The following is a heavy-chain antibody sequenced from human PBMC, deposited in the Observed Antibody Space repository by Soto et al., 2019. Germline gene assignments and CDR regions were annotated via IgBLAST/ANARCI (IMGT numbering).Heavy chain of an antibody. J-gene: IGHJ3*02. D-gene: IGHD7-27*01. CDR1: GFTFSSYS. CDR3: ARDRLTGEAREAFDI. Sequence: EAQLVDSGGGLVQPGGSLRLSCVASGFTFSSYSMSWVRQAPGKGLEWISYIDTISTVTSYADSVEDRFAISRDNAKNSLYLQLNSLRDDDTALYYCARDRLTGEAREAFDIWGRGTMVTVSS. CDR2: IDTISTVT. V-gene: IGHV3-48*02.